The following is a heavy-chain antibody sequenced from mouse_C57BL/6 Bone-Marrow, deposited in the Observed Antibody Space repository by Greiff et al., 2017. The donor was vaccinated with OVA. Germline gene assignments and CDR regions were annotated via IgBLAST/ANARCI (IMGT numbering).Heavy chain of an antibody. CDR2: IDPSDSYT. Sequence: VQLQQPGAELVMPGASVKLPCKASGYTFTSYWMHWVKQRPGQGLEWIGEIDPSDSYTNYNQKFKGKSTLTVDKSSSTAYMQLSSLTSEDSAVYYCARDLGLLPYYFDYWGQGTTLTVSS. CDR1: GYTFTSYW. V-gene: IGHV1-69*01. J-gene: IGHJ2*01. D-gene: IGHD2-3*01. CDR3: ARDLGLLPYYFDY.